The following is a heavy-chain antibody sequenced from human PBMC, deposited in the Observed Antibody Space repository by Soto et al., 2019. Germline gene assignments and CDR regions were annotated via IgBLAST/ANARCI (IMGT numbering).Heavy chain of an antibody. J-gene: IGHJ3*02. CDR3: ARDLYYSSGRYFDHDAFDI. CDR2: ISPHNDRT. D-gene: IGHD6-19*01. V-gene: IGHV1-18*01. CDR1: VYNFTSYG. Sequence: XSVKVSCKASVYNFTSYGISWARQAPGQGLEWMGWISPHNDRTKYARRFQDRVTMTTETPTSTVYMELGSLRSDDTAVYYCARDLYYSSGRYFDHDAFDIWGQGTVVTASS.